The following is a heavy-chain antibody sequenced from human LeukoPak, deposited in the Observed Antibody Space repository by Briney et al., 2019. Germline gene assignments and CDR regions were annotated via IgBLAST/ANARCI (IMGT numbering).Heavy chain of an antibody. V-gene: IGHV3-9*02. D-gene: IGHD3-22*01. CDR2: ISWNSGSI. CDR1: GFTSDDYA. CDR3: AKDRQYYYDSSGYYDY. J-gene: IGHJ4*02. Sequence: GGSLRLSCAASGFTSDDYAMHGVRQAPGEGLGWVLGISWNSGSIGYVDSVKGRFTISRDNAKNSLYLQMNSLRDEDTALYYCAKDRQYYYDSSGYYDYWGQGTLVTVSS.